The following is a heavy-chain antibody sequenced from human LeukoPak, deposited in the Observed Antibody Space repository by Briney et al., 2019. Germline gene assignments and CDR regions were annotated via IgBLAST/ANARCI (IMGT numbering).Heavy chain of an antibody. Sequence: GGSLRLSCAASGFTVRSNYMSWVRQPPGKGLEWVSAISGSGGSTYYADSVKGRFTISRDNSKNTLYLQMNSLRAEDTAVYYCAKEGCSSTSCSFDDYGGQGTLVTVSS. CDR2: ISGSGGST. CDR1: GFTVRSNY. CDR3: AKEGCSSTSCSFDDY. V-gene: IGHV3-23*01. D-gene: IGHD2-2*01. J-gene: IGHJ4*02.